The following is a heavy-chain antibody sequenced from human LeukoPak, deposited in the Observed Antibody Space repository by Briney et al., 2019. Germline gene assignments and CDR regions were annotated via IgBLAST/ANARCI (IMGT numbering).Heavy chain of an antibody. Sequence: SETLSLTCAVYGGSFSGYYWSWIRQPPGKGLEWIGEINHSGSTNYNPSLKSRVTISVDTSKNQFSLKLSSVTAAHTAVYYCARVGEVAGTPRGYYYYYMDVWGKGTTVTVSS. D-gene: IGHD6-19*01. J-gene: IGHJ6*03. CDR3: ARVGEVAGTPRGYYYYYMDV. V-gene: IGHV4-34*01. CDR1: GGSFSGYY. CDR2: INHSGST.